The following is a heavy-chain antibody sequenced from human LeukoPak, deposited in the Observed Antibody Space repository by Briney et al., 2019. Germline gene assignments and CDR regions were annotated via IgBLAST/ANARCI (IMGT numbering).Heavy chain of an antibody. CDR3: ARRFGYKYYDNSGYYYPWGY. CDR2: INHSGST. Sequence: KPSETLSLTCGVDSGSFSGYFWSWIRQTPGKGLEWIGEINHSGSTNYNPALKSRVTISVDTSKNQFSLKLSSVTAADTAVYYCARRFGYKYYDNSGYYYPWGYWGPGTLVTVSS. D-gene: IGHD3-22*01. J-gene: IGHJ4*02. CDR1: SGSFSGYF. V-gene: IGHV4-34*01.